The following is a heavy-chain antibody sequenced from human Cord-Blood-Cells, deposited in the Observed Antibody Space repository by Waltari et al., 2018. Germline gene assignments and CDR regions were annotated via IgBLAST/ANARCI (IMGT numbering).Heavy chain of an antibody. CDR3: ARHRVVNDAFDI. D-gene: IGHD2-15*01. CDR1: GGSVTSSSYH. CDR2: IYYSGST. Sequence: QLQLQESGPGLVKHSATLSLTCTVSGGSVTSSSYHWGRIRQPPGKGLEWSGSIYYSGSTYYNPSLKSRVTISVDTSKNQFSLKLSSVTAADTAVYYCARHRVVNDAFDIWGQGTMVTDSS. V-gene: IGHV4-39*01. J-gene: IGHJ3*02.